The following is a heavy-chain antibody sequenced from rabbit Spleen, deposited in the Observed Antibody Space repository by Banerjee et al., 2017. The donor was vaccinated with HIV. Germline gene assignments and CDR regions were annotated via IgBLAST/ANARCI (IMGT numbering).Heavy chain of an antibody. CDR3: ARDAAGREDFNL. D-gene: IGHD4-2*01. J-gene: IGHJ4*01. V-gene: IGHV1S40*01. CDR1: GLDFSRRYW. Sequence: SWEGSGGGVVKPGASLTRTCKATGLDFSRRYWICWVRQAPGKGLEWVTCNDVIRTGSTYYAGWAKGRFTVSKTSSTTVTLQMTSLTAADTATYFCARDAAGREDFNLWGPGTLVTVS. CDR2: NDVIRTGST.